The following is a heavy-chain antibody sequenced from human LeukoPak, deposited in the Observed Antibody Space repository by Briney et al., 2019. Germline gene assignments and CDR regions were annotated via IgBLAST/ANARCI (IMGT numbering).Heavy chain of an antibody. CDR3: ARDPPRYCSSTSCYGWFDP. J-gene: IGHJ5*02. V-gene: IGHV1-69*13. D-gene: IGHD2-2*01. CDR2: IIPIFGTA. Sequence: SVKVSCKASGGTFSSYAISWVRQAPGQGLEWMGGIIPIFGTANYAQKFQGRVTITADESTSTAYMELSSLRSEDTAVYYCARDPPRYCSSTSCYGWFDPWGQGTLVTVPS. CDR1: GGTFSSYA.